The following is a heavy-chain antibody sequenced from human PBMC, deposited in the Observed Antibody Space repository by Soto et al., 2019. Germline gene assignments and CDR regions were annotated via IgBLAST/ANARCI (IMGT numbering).Heavy chain of an antibody. CDR3: ARSNDFWSGYYMVGGYFDY. CDR1: GGTFSSYA. Sequence: SVKVSCKASGGTFSSYAISWVRQAPGQGLEWMGGIIPIFGTANYAQKFQGRVTITVDESTSTAYMELSSLRSEDTAVYYCARSNDFWSGYYMVGGYFDYWGQGTLVTVSS. D-gene: IGHD3-3*01. J-gene: IGHJ4*02. V-gene: IGHV1-69*13. CDR2: IIPIFGTA.